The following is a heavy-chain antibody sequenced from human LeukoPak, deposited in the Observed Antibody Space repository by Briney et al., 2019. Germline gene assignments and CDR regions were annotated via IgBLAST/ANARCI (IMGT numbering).Heavy chain of an antibody. CDR2: ISGSSRHK. Sequence: GGSLRLSCAASGFTFSSYTMNWVRQAPGKGLEWVSSISGSSRHKYYADSVKGRFTISRDNAKNSLYLQMNSLRAEDTAVYYCARDGYCSSTSCPGVLDYWGQGTLVTVSS. J-gene: IGHJ4*02. CDR1: GFTFSSYT. D-gene: IGHD2-2*03. CDR3: ARDGYCSSTSCPGVLDY. V-gene: IGHV3-21*01.